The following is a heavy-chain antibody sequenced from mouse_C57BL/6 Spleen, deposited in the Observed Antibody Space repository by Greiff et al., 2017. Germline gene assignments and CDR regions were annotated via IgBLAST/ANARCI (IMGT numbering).Heavy chain of an antibody. CDR3: ARWTYGSSYDWYFDV. D-gene: IGHD1-1*01. Sequence: EVMLVESGGDLVKPGGSLKLSCAASGFTFSSYGMSWVRQTPDKRLEWVATISSGGSYTYYPDSVKGRFTISRDNAKNTLYLQMSSLKSEDTAMYYCARWTYGSSYDWYFDVWGTGTTVTVSS. CDR2: ISSGGSYT. J-gene: IGHJ1*03. V-gene: IGHV5-6*02. CDR1: GFTFSSYG.